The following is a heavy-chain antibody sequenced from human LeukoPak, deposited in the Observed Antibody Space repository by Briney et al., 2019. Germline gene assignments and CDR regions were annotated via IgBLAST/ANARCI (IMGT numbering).Heavy chain of an antibody. CDR2: INHSGST. Sequence: SETLSLTCAVYGGSFSGYYWSWIRQPPGKGLEWIGEINHSGSTNYNPSPKSRVTISVDTSKNQFSLKLSSVTAADTAVYYCARSGLLWFGELFWNYYYMDVWGKGTTVTISS. CDR3: ARSGLLWFGELFWNYYYMDV. CDR1: GGSFSGYY. V-gene: IGHV4-34*01. J-gene: IGHJ6*03. D-gene: IGHD3-10*01.